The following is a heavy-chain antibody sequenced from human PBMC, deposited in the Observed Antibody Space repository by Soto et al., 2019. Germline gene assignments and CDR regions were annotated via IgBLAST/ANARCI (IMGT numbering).Heavy chain of an antibody. D-gene: IGHD5-18*01. CDR2: ISSSGSTI. J-gene: IGHJ6*02. Sequence: PGGSLRLSCAASGFTFSDYYMSWIRQAPGKGLEWVSYISSSGSTIYYADSVKGRFTISRDNAKNSLYLQMNSLRAEDTAVYYCARDQDRIQYYYGMDVWGQGTTVTVSS. CDR3: ARDQDRIQYYYGMDV. V-gene: IGHV3-11*01. CDR1: GFTFSDYY.